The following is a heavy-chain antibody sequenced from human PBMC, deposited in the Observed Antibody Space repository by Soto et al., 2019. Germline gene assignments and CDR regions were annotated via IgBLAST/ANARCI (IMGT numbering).Heavy chain of an antibody. CDR3: TRHRGYSSGYGGKDF. CDR2: IVPMFDTT. J-gene: IGHJ4*02. Sequence: QVQLVQSGTEVKKPGSSVKVSCKASGGAFGSYAINWVRQAPGQGLEWMGGIVPMFDTTNYAQRFQGRVTVTADESTSTVYLELTRLRSEDTGMYYCTRHRGYSSGYGGKDFWGQGTLVTVSS. V-gene: IGHV1-69*01. D-gene: IGHD5-12*01. CDR1: GGAFGSYA.